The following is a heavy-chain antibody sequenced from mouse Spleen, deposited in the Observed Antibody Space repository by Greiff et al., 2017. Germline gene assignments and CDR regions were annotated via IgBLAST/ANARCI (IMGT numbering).Heavy chain of an antibody. V-gene: IGHV1-42*01. J-gene: IGHJ1*01. CDR2: INPSTGGT. CDR1: GYSFTGYY. D-gene: IGHD2-5*01. Sequence: EVQLQQSGPELVKPGASVKISCKASGYSFTGYYMNWVKQSPEKSLEWIGEINPSTGGTTYNQKFKAKATLTVDKSSSTAYMQLKSLTSEDSAVYYCARGPYSNPWYFDVWGAGTTVTVSS. CDR3: ARGPYSNPWYFDV.